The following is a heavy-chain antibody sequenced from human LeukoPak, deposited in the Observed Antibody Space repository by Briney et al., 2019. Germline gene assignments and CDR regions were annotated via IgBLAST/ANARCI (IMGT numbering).Heavy chain of an antibody. D-gene: IGHD1-26*01. CDR3: ARDISRVGATPSWY. Sequence: ASVKVSCKASGYTFTSYGISWVRQAPGQGLEWMGWISAYNGNTNYAQKLQGRVTMTTDTSTSTAYMELRSLRSDDTAVYYCARDISRVGATPSWYWGQGTLVTVSS. CDR1: GYTFTSYG. J-gene: IGHJ4*02. V-gene: IGHV1-18*01. CDR2: ISAYNGNT.